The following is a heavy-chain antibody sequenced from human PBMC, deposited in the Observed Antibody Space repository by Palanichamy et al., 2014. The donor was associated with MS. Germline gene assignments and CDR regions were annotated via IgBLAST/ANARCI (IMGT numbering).Heavy chain of an antibody. CDR2: IKQDGSEK. Sequence: EVQLVESWGGLVQPGGPLRLSCVASGFTFSNYWMSWVRQAPGKGLEWVANIKQDGSEKYYVDSVKGRFTISRDNAKNSLYLQMNSLRAEDTALYYCARDSRTLPDWGQGTLVTVSS. CDR1: GFTFSNYW. V-gene: IGHV3-7*01. CDR3: ARDSRTLPD. J-gene: IGHJ4*02. D-gene: IGHD1-7*01.